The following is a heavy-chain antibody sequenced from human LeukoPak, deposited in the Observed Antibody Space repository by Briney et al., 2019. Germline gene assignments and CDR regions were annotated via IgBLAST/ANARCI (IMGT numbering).Heavy chain of an antibody. J-gene: IGHJ4*02. CDR1: GGSISSYY. V-gene: IGHV4-59*08. Sequence: PSETLSLTCTVSGGSISSYYWSWIRQPPGKGLEWIGYIYYSRSTNYNPSLESRVTISVDTSKNQFSLQLSPVTAADTAVYYCARGPVRWTPDYWGQGTLVTVSS. CDR3: ARGPVRWTPDY. CDR2: IYYSRST. D-gene: IGHD2-15*01.